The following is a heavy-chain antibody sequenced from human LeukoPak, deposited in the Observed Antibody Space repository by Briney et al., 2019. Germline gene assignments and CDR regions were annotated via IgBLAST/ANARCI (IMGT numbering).Heavy chain of an antibody. CDR3: ASSGWYHTTYYYGMDV. V-gene: IGHV4-34*01. Sequence: PSETLSLTCAVYGGSFSGYYWSWIRQPPGKGLEWIGEINHSGSTNYNPSLKSRVTISVDTSKNQFSLKLSSVTAADPAVYYCASSGWYHTTYYYGMDVWGQGTTVTVSS. J-gene: IGHJ6*02. CDR1: GGSFSGYY. CDR2: INHSGST. D-gene: IGHD6-19*01.